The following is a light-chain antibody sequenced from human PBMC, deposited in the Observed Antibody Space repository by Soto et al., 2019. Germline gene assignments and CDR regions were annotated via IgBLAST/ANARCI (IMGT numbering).Light chain of an antibody. CDR3: QTWGTGIHYV. Sequence: QSVLTQSPSASASLGASVKLTCTLSSGHSSYAIAWHQQQPAKGPRYLMKLNSDGSHSKGDGIPDRFSGSSSGAERYLTISCLQSEDEADYYCQTWGTGIHYVFGTGTKLTVL. J-gene: IGLJ1*01. CDR2: LNSDGSH. CDR1: SGHSSYA. V-gene: IGLV4-69*01.